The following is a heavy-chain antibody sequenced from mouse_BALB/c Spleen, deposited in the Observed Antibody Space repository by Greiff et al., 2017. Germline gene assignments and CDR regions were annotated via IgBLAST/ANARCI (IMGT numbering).Heavy chain of an antibody. CDR3: ARQTVAPWYFDV. J-gene: IGHJ1*01. Sequence: VQLQQSGGGLVKPGGSLKLSCAASGFAFSSYDMSWVRQTPEKRLEWVAYISSGGGSTYYPDTVKGRFTISRDNAKNTRYLQMSSLKSGDTAMYYCARQTVAPWYFDVWGAGTAVTVSS. V-gene: IGHV5-12-1*01. D-gene: IGHD1-1*01. CDR2: ISSGGGST. CDR1: GFAFSSYD.